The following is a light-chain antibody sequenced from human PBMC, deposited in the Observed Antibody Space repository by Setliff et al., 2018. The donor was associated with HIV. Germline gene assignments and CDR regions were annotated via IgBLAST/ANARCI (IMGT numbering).Light chain of an antibody. Sequence: AIQLTQSPSSLSASIGDRVTVTCRASLGINSALAWYQQKPGKAPRLLIYAASTLAAGVPSRFSGSGSGTAFTLTITNVQPEDFATYYCQQFNGYPLTFGGGTKVDIK. CDR3: QQFNGYPLT. CDR1: LGINSA. J-gene: IGKJ4*01. CDR2: AAS. V-gene: IGKV1-13*02.